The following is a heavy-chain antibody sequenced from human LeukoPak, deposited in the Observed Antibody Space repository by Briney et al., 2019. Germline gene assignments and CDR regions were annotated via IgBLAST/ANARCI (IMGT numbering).Heavy chain of an antibody. D-gene: IGHD5-24*01. CDR1: GYTFTSYD. Sequence: ASVKVSCKASGYTFTSYDINWVRQAPGQGLEWMGWISAYNGNTNYAQKLQGRVTMTTDTSTSTAYTELRSLRSDDTAVYYCARAYGYYFDYWGQGTLVTVSS. J-gene: IGHJ4*02. CDR3: ARAYGYYFDY. CDR2: ISAYNGNT. V-gene: IGHV1-18*01.